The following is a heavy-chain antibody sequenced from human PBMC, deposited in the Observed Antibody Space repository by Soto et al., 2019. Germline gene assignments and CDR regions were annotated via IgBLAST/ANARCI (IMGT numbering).Heavy chain of an antibody. CDR3: ASRLVTYFDY. CDR1: GGSISSSSYY. V-gene: IGHV4-39*01. CDR2: IYYSGST. D-gene: IGHD2-21*02. J-gene: IGHJ4*02. Sequence: SETLSLTCTVSGGSISSSSYYWGWIRQPPGKGLEWIGSIYYSGSTYYNPSLKSRVTISVDTSKNQFSLKLSSVTAADTAVYYCASRLVTYFDYWGQGTLVTVSS.